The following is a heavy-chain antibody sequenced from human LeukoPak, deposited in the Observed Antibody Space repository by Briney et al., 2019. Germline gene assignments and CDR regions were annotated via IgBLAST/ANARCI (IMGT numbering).Heavy chain of an antibody. CDR3: ARDGSGSRRGHYFDY. CDR2: IYPGDSDT. D-gene: IGHD6-25*01. V-gene: IGHV5-51*01. J-gene: IGHJ4*02. Sequence: GESLKISCKGSGYSFTSYWIGWVRQMPGKGLEWMGIIYPGDSDTRYSPSFQGQVTISADKSISTAYLQWSSLKASDTAMYYCARDGSGSRRGHYFDYWGQGTLVTVSS. CDR1: GYSFTSYW.